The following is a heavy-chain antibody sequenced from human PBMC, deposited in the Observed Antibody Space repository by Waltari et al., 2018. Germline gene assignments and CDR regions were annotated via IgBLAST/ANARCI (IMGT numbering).Heavy chain of an antibody. CDR2: ISAHNGNT. D-gene: IGHD2-21*02. V-gene: IGHV1-18*01. CDR3: AGGVGGNSEEGVMDV. J-gene: IGHJ6*02. CDR1: GYTFTSYG. Sequence: QVQLVQSGAEVKKPGASVKVSCKASGYTFTSYGISWVRQAPGQGLEWMGWISAHNGNTNYAQKLQGRVTMTTDPSTSTAYMVLRSLRSDDTAVYYCAGGVGGNSEEGVMDVWGQGTTVTVSS.